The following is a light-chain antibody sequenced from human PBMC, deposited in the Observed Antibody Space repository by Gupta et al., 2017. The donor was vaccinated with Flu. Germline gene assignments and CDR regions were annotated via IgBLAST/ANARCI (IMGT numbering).Light chain of an antibody. J-gene: IGKJ1*01. Sequence: ERATVRDRASQSGLESHDSNNYLAWYQQKPRQPPNLLIYCASTRDSGVPDRFSGSGSVTDFTLTISSLQAEDVAIYYCQQYYSTPWAFGQGTKVEI. V-gene: IGKV4-1*01. CDR2: CAS. CDR1: QSGLESHDSNNY. CDR3: QQYYSTPWA.